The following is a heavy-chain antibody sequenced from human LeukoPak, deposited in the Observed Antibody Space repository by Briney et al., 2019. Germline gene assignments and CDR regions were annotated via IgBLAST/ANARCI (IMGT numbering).Heavy chain of an antibody. CDR3: ARALYCSSTSCYTVHWYFDL. CDR1: GYTFTGYY. J-gene: IGHJ2*01. Sequence: ASVKVSCKASGYTFTGYYMHWVRQAPGQGLEWMGWINPNSGGTNYAQKFQGRVTMTRDTSISTVYMELSRLRSDDTAVYYCARALYCSSTSCYTVHWYFDLWGRGTLVTVSS. V-gene: IGHV1-2*02. CDR2: INPNSGGT. D-gene: IGHD2-2*02.